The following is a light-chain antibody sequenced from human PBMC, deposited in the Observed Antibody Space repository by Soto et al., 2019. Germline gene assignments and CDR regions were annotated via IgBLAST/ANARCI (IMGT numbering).Light chain of an antibody. CDR2: DAS. CDR1: QDISNF. Sequence: GDRVTITCQASQDISNFLNWYQQKPGTAPKLLIYDASKLETGVPSRFSGSGSATDFTLTINSLQPEDFATYYCQQYDDLPITFGQGTRLEIK. V-gene: IGKV1-33*01. J-gene: IGKJ5*01. CDR3: QQYDDLPIT.